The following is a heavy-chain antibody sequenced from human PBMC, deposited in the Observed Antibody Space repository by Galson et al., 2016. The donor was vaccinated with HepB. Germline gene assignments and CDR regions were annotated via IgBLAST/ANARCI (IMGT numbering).Heavy chain of an antibody. CDR2: ISTYSGNT. V-gene: IGHV1-18*01. Sequence: SVKVSCKASGYTFTTSGISWVRQAPGQGLEWMGWISTYSGNTKYAQKFQGGLTLTTDSSTTTAYMELRSLRFDDTALYYCARDAHCRFDSWGQGTLVTVSS. CDR3: ARDAHCRFDS. CDR1: GYTFTTSG. J-gene: IGHJ4*02.